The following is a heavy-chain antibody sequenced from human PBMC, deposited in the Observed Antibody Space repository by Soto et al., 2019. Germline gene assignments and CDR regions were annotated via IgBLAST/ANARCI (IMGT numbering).Heavy chain of an antibody. J-gene: IGHJ4*02. V-gene: IGHV3-30*18. Sequence: QVQLVESGGGVVQPGRSLRLPCAASGFTFSSYGMFWVRQAPGRGLEWVAFISYDGSNKYYSDSVKGRFTISRDNSKNTLYLQMNTLRAEDAAVYYCAKGSYSGRYSDFDYWGQGTLVTVSS. CDR3: AKGSYSGRYSDFDY. CDR2: ISYDGSNK. D-gene: IGHD1-26*01. CDR1: GFTFSSYG.